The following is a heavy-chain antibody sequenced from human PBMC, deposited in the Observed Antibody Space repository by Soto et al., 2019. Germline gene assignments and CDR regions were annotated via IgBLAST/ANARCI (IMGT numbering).Heavy chain of an antibody. CDR1: GDSVSSNSAA. CDR3: ARETLSYYYGMDV. J-gene: IGHJ6*02. CDR2: TYYRSKLYN. Sequence: PAQTRSLTHAISGDSVSSNSAAWNCISQSPSRGLEWLGRTYYRSKLYNDYAVSVKSRITINPDTSENQFSLQLNSVTPEDTAVYYCARETLSYYYGMDVWGQGTMVTVSS. V-gene: IGHV6-1*01.